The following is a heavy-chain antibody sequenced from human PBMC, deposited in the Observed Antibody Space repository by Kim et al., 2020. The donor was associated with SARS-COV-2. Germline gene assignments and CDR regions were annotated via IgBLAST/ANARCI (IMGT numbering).Heavy chain of an antibody. Sequence: SETLSLTCTVSGYSISSGYYWGWIRQPPGKGLEWIGSIYHSGSTYYNPSLKSRVTISVDTSKNQFSLKLSSVTAADTAVYYCARVVYYDFWSGYSRSAFDIWGQGTMVTVSS. CDR1: GYSISSGYY. J-gene: IGHJ3*02. V-gene: IGHV4-38-2*02. CDR3: ARVVYYDFWSGYSRSAFDI. D-gene: IGHD3-3*01. CDR2: IYHSGST.